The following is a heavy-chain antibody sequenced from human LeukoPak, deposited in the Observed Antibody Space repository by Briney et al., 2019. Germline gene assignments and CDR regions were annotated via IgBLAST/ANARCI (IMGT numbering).Heavy chain of an antibody. J-gene: IGHJ4*02. CDR1: GFTFSSYS. Sequence: GGSLRLSCATSGFTFSSYSMTWVRQAPGKGLEWVSYITSSSSTIYYADSVKGRFTISRDNAENSLHLQMNSLRAEDTAVYYCTRDPHALDYWGQGTLVTVSS. V-gene: IGHV3-48*01. CDR2: ITSSSSTI. CDR3: TRDPHALDY.